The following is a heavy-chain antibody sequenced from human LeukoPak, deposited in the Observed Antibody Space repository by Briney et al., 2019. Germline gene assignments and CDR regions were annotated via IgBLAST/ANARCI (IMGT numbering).Heavy chain of an antibody. CDR2: INANSGGT. CDR3: ARNKNWGPDY. J-gene: IGHJ4*02. Sequence: ASVKVSCKASGDTFTGYYMHWVRQAPGQGLAWMGWINANSGGTNYAQKFQGRVTMTRDTPVNTFYMELSRLRSDDTAVYYCARNKNWGPDYWGQGTLVTVSS. D-gene: IGHD7-27*01. V-gene: IGHV1-2*02. CDR1: GDTFTGYY.